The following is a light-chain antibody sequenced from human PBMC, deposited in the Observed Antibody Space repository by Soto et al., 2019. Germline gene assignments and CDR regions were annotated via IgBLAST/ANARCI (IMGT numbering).Light chain of an antibody. CDR2: KAS. J-gene: IGKJ1*01. Sequence: DIQMTQSPSSLSASVGYRVTLACRASQTISSWLAWYQQKPGKAPKLLIYKASTLKSGVPSRFSGSGSGTEFTLTISSLQPDDFATYYCQHYNSYSEAFGQGTKV. CDR1: QTISSW. CDR3: QHYNSYSEA. V-gene: IGKV1-5*03.